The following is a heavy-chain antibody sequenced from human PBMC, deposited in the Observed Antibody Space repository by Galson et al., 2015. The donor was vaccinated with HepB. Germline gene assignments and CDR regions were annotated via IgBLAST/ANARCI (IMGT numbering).Heavy chain of an antibody. J-gene: IGHJ2*01. CDR1: GYSFTSYW. Sequence: QSGAEVKKPGESLRISCKGSGYSFTSYWISWVRQMPGKGLEWMGRIDPSDSYTNYSPSFQGHVTISADKSISTAYLQWSSLKASDTAMYYCARRFDDYGGNSDVLTWYFDLWGRGTLVTVSS. CDR3: ARRFDDYGGNSDVLTWYFDL. V-gene: IGHV5-10-1*01. CDR2: IDPSDSYT. D-gene: IGHD4-23*01.